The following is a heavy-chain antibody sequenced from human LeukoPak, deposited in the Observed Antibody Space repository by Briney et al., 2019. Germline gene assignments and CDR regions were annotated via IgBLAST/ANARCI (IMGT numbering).Heavy chain of an antibody. CDR2: IYSSGSS. J-gene: IGHJ4*02. D-gene: IGHD1-26*01. V-gene: IGHV4-4*07. Sequence: MTSETLSLTCTVSGGSISSYYWTWIRQPAGKGLEWIGRIYSSGSSNYNPSLKSRVTLSVDTSKNQFSLSLTSVTAADTAVYYCARDGQVGRPFDYWGQGTLVTVSS. CDR1: GGSISSYY. CDR3: ARDGQVGRPFDY.